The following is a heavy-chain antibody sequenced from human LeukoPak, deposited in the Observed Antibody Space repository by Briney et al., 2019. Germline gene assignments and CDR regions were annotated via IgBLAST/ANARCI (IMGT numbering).Heavy chain of an antibody. V-gene: IGHV4-59*01. Sequence: SETLSLTCTVSGGSISSYYWSWIRQPPGKGLEWIGYIYYSGSTNYNPSLKSRVTISVDTSKNQFSLKLSSVTAADTAVYYCARAGYYYDSSGYYSWFDPWGQGTLVTVSS. CDR3: ARAGYYYDSSGYYSWFDP. D-gene: IGHD3-22*01. J-gene: IGHJ5*02. CDR1: GGSISSYY. CDR2: IYYSGST.